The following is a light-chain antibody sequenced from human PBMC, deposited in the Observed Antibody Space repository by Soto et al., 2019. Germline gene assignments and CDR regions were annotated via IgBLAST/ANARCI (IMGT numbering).Light chain of an antibody. Sequence: MTHSPSTLSASVGDRVTITCRARQSISIWLAWYHQKPVKAPKLLIYKASSLESGVHSRFSGSGSGTEFTLTISSLQPDDFATYYCQQYNSYWTFGQGTMVDIK. J-gene: IGKJ1*01. CDR2: KAS. V-gene: IGKV1-5*03. CDR3: QQYNSYWT. CDR1: QSISIW.